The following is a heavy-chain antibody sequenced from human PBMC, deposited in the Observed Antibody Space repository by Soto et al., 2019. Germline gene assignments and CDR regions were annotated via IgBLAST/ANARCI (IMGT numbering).Heavy chain of an antibody. CDR3: ARDSQADYDFWSGYYYYYYYGMDV. CDR2: IIPIFGIA. V-gene: IGHV1-69*13. D-gene: IGHD3-3*01. J-gene: IGHJ6*02. Sequence: SVKVSCKASGGTFSSYAISWVRQAPGQGLEWMGGIIPIFGIANYAQKFQGRVTITADESTSTAYMELSSLRSEDTAVYYCARDSQADYDFWSGYYYYYYYGMDVWGQGTTVTVSS. CDR1: GGTFSSYA.